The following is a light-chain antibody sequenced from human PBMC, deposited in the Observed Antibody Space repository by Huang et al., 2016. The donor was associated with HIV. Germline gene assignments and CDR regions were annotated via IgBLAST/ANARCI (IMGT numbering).Light chain of an antibody. Sequence: EIVMTQSPATLSVSPGERATLSCRASQTVYSNLAWYQQKPGQAPRFLIYGASTRATGIPARFSGSGSGTEFTLTISSLQSEDFAVYYCQQSNNWPPYTFGQGTKLEIK. CDR1: QTVYSN. CDR2: GAS. V-gene: IGKV3D-15*01. CDR3: QQSNNWPPYT. J-gene: IGKJ2*01.